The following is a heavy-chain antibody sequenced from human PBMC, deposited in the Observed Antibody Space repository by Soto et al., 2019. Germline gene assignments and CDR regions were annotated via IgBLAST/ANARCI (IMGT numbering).Heavy chain of an antibody. V-gene: IGHV1-46*03. Sequence: ASVKVSCKASGYTFTSYYMNWVRQAPRQGLEWLGIINPSGGYTTYAQRFLGRVTMTSDTSTSTVHMELGSLTSEDTAVYYCARGGGIVVVTAPYEHWGQGTLVTVSS. J-gene: IGHJ4*02. CDR1: GYTFTSYY. CDR2: INPSGGYT. D-gene: IGHD2-21*02. CDR3: ARGGGIVVVTAPYEH.